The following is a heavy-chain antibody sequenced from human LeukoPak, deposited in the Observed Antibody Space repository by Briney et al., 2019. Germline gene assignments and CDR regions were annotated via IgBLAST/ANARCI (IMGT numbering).Heavy chain of an antibody. J-gene: IGHJ4*02. CDR3: ARAHERQLWSSGVDY. V-gene: IGHV1-2*02. D-gene: IGHD5-18*01. CDR2: INPNSGGT. Sequence: ASVKVSCKASGYTFTGYYLHWVRQAPGQGLEWMGLINPNSGGTNYAQKFQGRVTLARDRSLTPASLSLTSLGSNTTPFVNCARAHERQLWSSGVDYWGKGTLVTVSS. CDR1: GYTFTGYY.